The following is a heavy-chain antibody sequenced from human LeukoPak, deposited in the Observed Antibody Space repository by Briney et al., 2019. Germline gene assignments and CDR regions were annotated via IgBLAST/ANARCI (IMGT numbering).Heavy chain of an antibody. V-gene: IGHV1-46*01. CDR2: INSVGGGT. D-gene: IGHD6-13*01. Sequence: GASVKVSCKASGYTFTNHYIHWVRQAPGQGLEWMGMINSVGGGTGYAQKFQGRVTLTRDTSTSTVYMELSSLRSEDTAVYYCARDRRISTAGFTFDHWGQGTLVTLSS. CDR3: ARDRRISTAGFTFDH. CDR1: GYTFTNHY. J-gene: IGHJ4*02.